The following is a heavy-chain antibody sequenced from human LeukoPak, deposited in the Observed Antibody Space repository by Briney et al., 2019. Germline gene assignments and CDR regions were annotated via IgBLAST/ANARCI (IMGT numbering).Heavy chain of an antibody. V-gene: IGHV4-39*01. CDR2: IYYSGST. Sequence: SETLSLTCTVSGGSISSSSYYWGWIRQPPGKGLEWIGSIYYSGSTYYNPSPKSRVTISVDTSKNQFSLKLSSVTAADTAVYYCARRFGELFPGWFDPWGQGTLVTVSS. D-gene: IGHD3-10*01. J-gene: IGHJ5*02. CDR1: GGSISSSSYY. CDR3: ARRFGELFPGWFDP.